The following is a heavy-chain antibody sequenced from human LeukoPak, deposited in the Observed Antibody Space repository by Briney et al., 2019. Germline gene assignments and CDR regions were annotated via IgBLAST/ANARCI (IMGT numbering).Heavy chain of an antibody. CDR3: GRGPSCRFRRLKIYFGR. D-gene: IGHD2-2*01. CDR2: IHRSGIT. V-gene: IGHV4-34*01. Sequence: PSETLSLTCGVSGGSFSTYYWGWIRQPPGKGLEWVGEIHRSGITKYNPSLTSRVTNSEDTCKNPSDLKLTSWTAANTAVHYVGRGPSCRFRRLKIYFGRWGKGSLVSVSS. J-gene: IGHJ4*02. CDR1: GGSFSTYY.